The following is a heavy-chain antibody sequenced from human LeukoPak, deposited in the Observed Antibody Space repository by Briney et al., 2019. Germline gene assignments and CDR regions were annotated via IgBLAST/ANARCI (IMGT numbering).Heavy chain of an antibody. Sequence: SETLSLTCTVSGGSISSYYWSWIRQPPGKGLEWIGYIYYSGSTNYNPSLKSRVTISVDTSKNQFSLKLSSVTAADTAVYYCASRVYCSGGSCFRPWYYFDYWGQGTLVTVSS. V-gene: IGHV4-59*08. CDR2: IYYSGST. CDR1: GGSISSYY. J-gene: IGHJ4*02. CDR3: ASRVYCSGGSCFRPWYYFDY. D-gene: IGHD2-15*01.